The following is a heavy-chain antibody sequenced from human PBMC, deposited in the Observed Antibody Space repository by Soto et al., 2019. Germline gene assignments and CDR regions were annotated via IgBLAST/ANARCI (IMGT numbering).Heavy chain of an antibody. CDR2: MNPNSGNT. J-gene: IGHJ6*03. V-gene: IGHV1-8*01. D-gene: IGHD5-12*01. Sequence: ASVKVSCKASGYTFTSYDINWVRQATGQGLEWMGWMNPNSGNTGYAQKFQGRVTVTRNTSISTVYMELSSLRSGDTAVYYCARESGGATATLDYYYFYMDVWGKGTTVTVSS. CDR1: GYTFTSYD. CDR3: ARESGGATATLDYYYFYMDV.